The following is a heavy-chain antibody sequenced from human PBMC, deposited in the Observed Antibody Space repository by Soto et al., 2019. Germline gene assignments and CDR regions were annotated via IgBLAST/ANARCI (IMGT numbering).Heavy chain of an antibody. D-gene: IGHD2-15*01. CDR2: IRSKANSYAT. Sequence: GGSLRLSCAASGFTFSGSAMHWVRQASGKGLEWVGRIRSKANSYATAYAASVKGRFTISRDDSKNTAYLQMNSLKTEDTAVYYCSSGYCSGGSCYPTSYYYYYGMDVWGQGTTVTVSS. V-gene: IGHV3-73*01. CDR1: GFTFSGSA. J-gene: IGHJ6*02. CDR3: SSGYCSGGSCYPTSYYYYYGMDV.